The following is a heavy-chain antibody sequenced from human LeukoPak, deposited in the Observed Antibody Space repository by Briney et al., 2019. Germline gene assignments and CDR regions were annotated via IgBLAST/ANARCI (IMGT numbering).Heavy chain of an antibody. J-gene: IGHJ6*02. V-gene: IGHV4-59*12. Sequence: SETLSLTCTVSGGSISSDYWSWIRQAPGKGLEWIGYISYTESTNYNPSLKSRVTMSVDTSKNQFSLKLSSVTAADTAVYYCARESLKKYSSSWNGAPTTAYGMDVWGQGTTVTVSS. CDR3: ARESLKKYSSSWNGAPTTAYGMDV. D-gene: IGHD6-13*01. CDR1: GGSISSDY. CDR2: ISYTEST.